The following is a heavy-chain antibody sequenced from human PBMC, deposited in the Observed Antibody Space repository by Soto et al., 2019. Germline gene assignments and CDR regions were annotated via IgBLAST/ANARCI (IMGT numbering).Heavy chain of an antibody. Sequence: ASVKVSCKASGITYNTYAIHWVRQAPGQGLEWMGWINVGNGDTRYSQILEGRVTLARDTSANTVYMDMGSLKTEDTGIYYCATEFCGYDAWGQGTPVTVSS. CDR1: GITYNTYA. D-gene: IGHD5-12*01. CDR2: INVGNGDT. CDR3: ATEFCGYDA. J-gene: IGHJ4*01. V-gene: IGHV1-3*01.